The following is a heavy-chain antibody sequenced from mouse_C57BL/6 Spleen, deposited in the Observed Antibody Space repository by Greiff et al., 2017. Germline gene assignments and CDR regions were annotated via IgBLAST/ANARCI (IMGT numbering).Heavy chain of an antibody. V-gene: IGHV1-82*01. D-gene: IGHD1-1*01. CDR3: ATGRDYYGSSYDY. CDR2: IYPGDGGT. CDR1: GYAFSSSW. Sequence: QVQLQQSGPELVKPGASVKISCKASGYAFSSSWMNWVKQRPGKGLEWIGRIYPGDGGTNYNGKFKGKATLTADKSSSTAYMQLSSLTSEDSAVYFCATGRDYYGSSYDYWGQGTTLTVSS. J-gene: IGHJ2*01.